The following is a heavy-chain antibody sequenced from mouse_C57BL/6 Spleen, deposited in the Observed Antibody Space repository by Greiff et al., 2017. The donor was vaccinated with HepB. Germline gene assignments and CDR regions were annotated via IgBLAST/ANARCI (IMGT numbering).Heavy chain of an antibody. Sequence: QVQLQQPGAELVKPGASVKLSCKASGYTFTSYWMHWVKQRPGRGLEWIGRIDPNSGGTKYNEKFKSKATLTVDKPSSTAYMQLSSLTSEDSAVSYCARYYYGSSYWFAYWGQGTLVTVSA. CDR3: ARYYYGSSYWFAY. CDR1: GYTFTSYW. D-gene: IGHD1-1*01. CDR2: IDPNSGGT. J-gene: IGHJ3*01. V-gene: IGHV1-72*01.